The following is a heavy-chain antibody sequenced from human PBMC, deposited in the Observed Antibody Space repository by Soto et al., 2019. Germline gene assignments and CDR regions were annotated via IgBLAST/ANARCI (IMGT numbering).Heavy chain of an antibody. D-gene: IGHD1-1*01. CDR3: ATWNEREHAYDV. Sequence: DVQLVESGGGLMQPGESLRLSCAASGLTVSGKKYVAWVRQAPGKGLEWVSALYDVDGSFYADSVKGRFTTSSDSSKTTVYLQMKGRRPDDTSVYYCATWNEREHAYDVWGQGTTVTVSS. CDR1: GLTVSGKKY. J-gene: IGHJ3*01. V-gene: IGHV3-53*01. CDR2: LYDVDGS.